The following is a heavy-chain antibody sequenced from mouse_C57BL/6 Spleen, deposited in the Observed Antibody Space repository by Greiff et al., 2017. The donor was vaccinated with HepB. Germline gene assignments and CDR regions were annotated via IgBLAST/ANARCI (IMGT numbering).Heavy chain of an antibody. CDR2: IDPSDSET. Sequence: QVQLQQPGAELVRPGSSVKLSCKASGYTFTSYWMHWVKQRPIQGLEWIGNIDPSDSETHYNQKFKDKATLTVDKSSSTAYMQLSSLTSEDSAVYYCARGNYDYPYAMDYWGQGTSVTVSS. CDR3: ARGNYDYPYAMDY. J-gene: IGHJ4*01. CDR1: GYTFTSYW. V-gene: IGHV1-52*01. D-gene: IGHD2-4*01.